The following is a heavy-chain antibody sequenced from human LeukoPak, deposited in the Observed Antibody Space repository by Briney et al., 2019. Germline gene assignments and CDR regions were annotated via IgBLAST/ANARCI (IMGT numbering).Heavy chain of an antibody. D-gene: IGHD2-2*03. Sequence: GGSLRLSCAASGFTFSSYRMSWVRQAPGKGLEWVANIKQDGSEKYYVDSVKGRFTISRDNAKNSLYLQMNSLRAEDTAVYYCARVDDLDAFDIWGQGTMVTVSS. CDR1: GFTFSSYR. V-gene: IGHV3-7*01. J-gene: IGHJ3*02. CDR3: ARVDDLDAFDI. CDR2: IKQDGSEK.